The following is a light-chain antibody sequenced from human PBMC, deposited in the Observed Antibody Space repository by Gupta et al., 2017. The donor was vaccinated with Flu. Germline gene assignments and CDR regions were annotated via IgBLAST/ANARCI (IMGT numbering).Light chain of an antibody. Sequence: ITISCTGSSSDVGGYNYVSWYQQHPGKAPKLMIYEVSNRPSGVSNRFSGSKSGNTASLTISGLQAEEEADYYCSSYTSSSTPLVFGGGTKLTVL. J-gene: IGLJ2*01. CDR2: EVS. CDR3: SSYTSSSTPLV. CDR1: SSDVGGYNY. V-gene: IGLV2-14*01.